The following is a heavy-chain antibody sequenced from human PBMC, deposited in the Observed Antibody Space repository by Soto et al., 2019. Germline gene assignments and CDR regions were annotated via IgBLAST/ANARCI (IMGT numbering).Heavy chain of an antibody. CDR2: IYPGDSDT. V-gene: IGHV5-51*01. J-gene: IGHJ6*02. Sequence: GESLKISCKGSGYSFTSYWIGWVRQMPGKGLEWMGIIYPGDSDTRYSPSFQGQVTISADKSISTAYLQWSSLKASDTAMYYCARRSIAAPYYYYGMDVWGQGTTVTVSS. CDR3: ARRSIAAPYYYYGMDV. D-gene: IGHD6-13*01. CDR1: GYSFTSYW.